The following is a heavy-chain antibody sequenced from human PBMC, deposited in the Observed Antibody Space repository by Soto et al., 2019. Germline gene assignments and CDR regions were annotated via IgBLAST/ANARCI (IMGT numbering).Heavy chain of an antibody. Sequence: QVQLQESGPGLVKPSETLSLTCTVSGGSISSYYWSWIRQPPGKGLEWIGYIYYSGSTNYNPSLKSRVTISVDTSKNQFSLKLSSVTAADTAVYYCARDGREMATPNYGMDVWGQGTTVTVSS. J-gene: IGHJ6*02. V-gene: IGHV4-59*01. CDR3: ARDGREMATPNYGMDV. CDR1: GGSISSYY. CDR2: IYYSGST. D-gene: IGHD5-12*01.